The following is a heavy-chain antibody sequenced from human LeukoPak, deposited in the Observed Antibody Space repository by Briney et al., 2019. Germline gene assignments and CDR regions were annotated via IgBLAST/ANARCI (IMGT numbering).Heavy chain of an antibody. D-gene: IGHD3-10*01. CDR2: IYYSGST. CDR1: GGSISSYY. V-gene: IGHV4-59*12. Sequence: PSETLSLTCTVSGGSISSYYWSWIRQPPGKGLEWIGYIYYSGSTNYNPSLKSRVTISVDTSKNQFSLKLSSVTAADTAVYYCARGLLGEAFDIWGQGTMVTVSS. J-gene: IGHJ3*02. CDR3: ARGLLGEAFDI.